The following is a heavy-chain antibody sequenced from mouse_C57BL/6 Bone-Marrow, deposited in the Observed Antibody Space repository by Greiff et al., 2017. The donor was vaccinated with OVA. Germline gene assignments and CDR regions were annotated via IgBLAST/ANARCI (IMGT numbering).Heavy chain of an antibody. J-gene: IGHJ2*01. D-gene: IGHD1-1*01. Sequence: VQLKESGPGLAKPSQTLSLTCSVTGYSITSDYWNWIRKFPGNKLEYMGYISYSGSTYYNPSLKSRISITRDTAKNQYYLQFNSVTTEDTATYYCARWGGHYYGSSLYYFDYWGQGTTLTVSS. CDR2: ISYSGST. V-gene: IGHV3-8*01. CDR1: GYSITSDY. CDR3: ARWGGHYYGSSLYYFDY.